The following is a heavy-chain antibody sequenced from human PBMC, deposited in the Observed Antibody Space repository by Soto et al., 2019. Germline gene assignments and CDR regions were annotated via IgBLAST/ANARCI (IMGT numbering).Heavy chain of an antibody. CDR2: MTPNSGDT. D-gene: IGHD1-20*01. J-gene: IGHJ4*02. Sequence: QVQLVQSGAEVKKPGASVKVSCKASGYTFTSYDINWVRQAPGQGLEWVGWMTPNSGDTGYAQTFQGRVTLTRDTSRSTAYMELISLTSEDTAVYYCARNLYNTGSFDHWGQGTLVTVSS. V-gene: IGHV1-8*02. CDR3: ARNLYNTGSFDH. CDR1: GYTFTSYD.